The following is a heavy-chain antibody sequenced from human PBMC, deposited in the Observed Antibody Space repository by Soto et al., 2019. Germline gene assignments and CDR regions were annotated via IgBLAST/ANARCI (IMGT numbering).Heavy chain of an antibody. J-gene: IGHJ5*02. Sequence: QVQLVQSGAEVKKPGSSVKVSCKASGGTFSRFTISWVRQAPGQGLEWMGRIIPLLDITNYAQKFQGRVTITADTFTTPAYMELSSLRSEDTAVYYCARETDNNGPFVFDPWGQGTLVTVSS. CDR3: ARETDNNGPFVFDP. V-gene: IGHV1-69*08. CDR1: GGTFSRFT. D-gene: IGHD3-22*01. CDR2: IIPLLDIT.